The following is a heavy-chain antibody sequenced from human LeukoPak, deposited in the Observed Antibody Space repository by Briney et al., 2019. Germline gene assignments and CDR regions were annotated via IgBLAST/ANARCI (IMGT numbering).Heavy chain of an antibody. D-gene: IGHD6-25*01. CDR3: ARAAAYYYYYMDV. J-gene: IGHJ6*03. CDR1: GGSFSGYY. CDR2: INHSGST. V-gene: IGHV4-34*01. Sequence: PSETLSLTCAVYGGSFSGYYWSWIRQPPGKGLEWIGEINHSGSTNYNPPLKSRVTISVDTSKNQFSLKLSSVTAADTAVYYCARAAAYYYYYMDVWGKGTTVTVSS.